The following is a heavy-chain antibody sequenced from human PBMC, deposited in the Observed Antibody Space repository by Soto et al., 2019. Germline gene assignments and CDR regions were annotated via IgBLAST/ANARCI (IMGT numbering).Heavy chain of an antibody. CDR1: GGTFSRYP. D-gene: IGHD1-26*01. V-gene: IGHV1-69*01. J-gene: IGHJ6*02. CDR3: ARVGHITNYGMAV. CDR2: IIPFFGTS. Sequence: QVQLVQSGAEVKKPGSSVKVSCEASGGTFSRYPINWVRQAPGQGLEWMGGIIPFFGTSNYAQKFQGRVTMTADDSTSTAYMELRSLRSEDTAVYYCARVGHITNYGMAVWGQGTTVTVSS.